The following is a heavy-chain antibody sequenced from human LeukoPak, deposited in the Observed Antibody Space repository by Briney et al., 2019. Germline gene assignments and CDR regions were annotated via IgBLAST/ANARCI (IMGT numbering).Heavy chain of an antibody. CDR1: GFTFSSYA. D-gene: IGHD3-10*01. CDR2: ISYDGSNK. V-gene: IGHV3-30*04. J-gene: IGHJ4*02. CDR3: ARSPLRITMVRGLLDY. Sequence: GGSLRLSCAASGFTFSSYAMHWVRQAPGKGLEWVAVISYDGSNKYYADSVKGRFTISRDNSKNTLYLQMNSLRAEDTAVYYCARSPLRITMVRGLLDYRGQGTLVTVSS.